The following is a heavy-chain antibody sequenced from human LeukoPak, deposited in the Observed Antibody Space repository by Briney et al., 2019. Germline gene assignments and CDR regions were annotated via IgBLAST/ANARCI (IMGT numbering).Heavy chain of an antibody. CDR2: IIPIFGTA. CDR1: GGTFSSYA. J-gene: IGHJ4*02. D-gene: IGHD3-22*01. V-gene: IGHV1-69*13. Sequence: SVKVSCKASGGTFSSYAISWVRQAPGQGLEWMGGIIPIFGTANYAQKFQGRVTITADESTSTAYMELSSLRSEDTAVYYCARSDYYDSSGYYYGFDYWGQGTLVTVSS. CDR3: ARSDYYDSSGYYYGFDY.